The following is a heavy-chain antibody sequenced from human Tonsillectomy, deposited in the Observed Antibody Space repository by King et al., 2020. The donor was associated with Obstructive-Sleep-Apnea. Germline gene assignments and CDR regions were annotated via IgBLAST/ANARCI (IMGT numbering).Heavy chain of an antibody. V-gene: IGHV5-51*01. J-gene: IGHJ6*02. CDR1: EYSFTHYW. D-gene: IGHD2-2*01. CDR2: IYPGDSDT. CDR3: ARPPTSYWSSNSCPQRGYSSRHSAMDV. Sequence: VQLVESGAEVKKPGESLKISCEGSEYSFTHYWIGWVRQMPGKGLEWMGIIYPGDSDTRYSPSFQGQVTISADKSINTAYLQWSRLKASDTAMYYCARPPTSYWSSNSCPQRGYSSRHSAMDVWGQGTTVTVSS.